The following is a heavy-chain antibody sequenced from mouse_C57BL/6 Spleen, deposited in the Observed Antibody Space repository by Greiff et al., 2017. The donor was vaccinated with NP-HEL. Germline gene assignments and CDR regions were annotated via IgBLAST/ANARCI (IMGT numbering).Heavy chain of an antibody. CDR3: ARHLDYGSSYDYYAMDY. CDR1: GFTFSDYY. Sequence: EVMLVESGGGLVQPGGSLKLSCAASGFTFSDYYMYWVRQTPEKRLEWVAYISNGGGSTYYPDTVTGRFTISRDNAKNTLYLQMSRLKSEDTAMYYCARHLDYGSSYDYYAMDYWGQGTSVTVSS. D-gene: IGHD1-1*01. V-gene: IGHV5-12*01. J-gene: IGHJ4*01. CDR2: ISNGGGST.